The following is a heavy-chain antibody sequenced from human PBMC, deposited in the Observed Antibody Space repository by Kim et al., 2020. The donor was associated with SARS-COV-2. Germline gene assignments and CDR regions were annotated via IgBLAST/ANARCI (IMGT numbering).Heavy chain of an antibody. Sequence: AESVKGRFNISRDNDKNALYLQMNSLRAEDTALYYCAKGRGYSNNWYGIDYWGQGTLVTVSS. D-gene: IGHD6-13*01. V-gene: IGHV3-9*01. CDR3: AKGRGYSNNWYGIDY. J-gene: IGHJ4*02.